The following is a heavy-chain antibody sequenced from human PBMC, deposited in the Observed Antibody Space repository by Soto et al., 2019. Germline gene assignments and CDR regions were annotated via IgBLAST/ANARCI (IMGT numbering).Heavy chain of an antibody. V-gene: IGHV1-18*01. CDR3: ARDWYYDILTGVGGGWFDP. D-gene: IGHD3-9*01. CDR1: GYTFTSYG. Sequence: QVQLVQSGAEVKKPGASVKVSCKASGYTFTSYGISWVRQAPGQGLEWMGWISAYNGNTNYAQKLQGRVIMTTDTSTSTAYMELRSLRSDDTAVYYCARDWYYDILTGVGGGWFDPWGQGTLVTVSS. CDR2: ISAYNGNT. J-gene: IGHJ5*02.